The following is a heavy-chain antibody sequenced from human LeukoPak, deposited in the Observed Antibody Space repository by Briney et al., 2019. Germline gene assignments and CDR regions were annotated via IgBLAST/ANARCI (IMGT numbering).Heavy chain of an antibody. D-gene: IGHD3-22*01. CDR1: GYSFTSHG. CDR3: ARDRDSSAFGKDFDY. Sequence: APLKVSCKASGYSFTSHGINWVRKAPGQGVEWMGRISAYKGNTKYAQKFQGRFTMTTDTSTSTAYMDLRTLRSDDTALYYCARDRDSSAFGKDFDYWGQGTLVTVSS. CDR2: ISAYKGNT. V-gene: IGHV1-18*01. J-gene: IGHJ4*02.